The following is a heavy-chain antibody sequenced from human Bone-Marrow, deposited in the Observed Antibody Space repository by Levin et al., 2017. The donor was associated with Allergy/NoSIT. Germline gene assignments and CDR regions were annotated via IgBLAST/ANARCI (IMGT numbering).Heavy chain of an antibody. V-gene: IGHV4-39*01. CDR3: VRIFQVQRREHHVFDL. D-gene: IGHD1-1*01. J-gene: IGHJ3*01. CDR2: LYYSANT. CDR1: GGSISSSSYY. Sequence: PSETLSLTCTVSGGSISSSSYYWGWIRQTPGKGLEWIGSLYYSANTNYNPSLKSRVTISADTSKSQFSLRLSSVTAADTAVYYCVRIFQVQRREHHVFDLWGPGTMVTVSS.